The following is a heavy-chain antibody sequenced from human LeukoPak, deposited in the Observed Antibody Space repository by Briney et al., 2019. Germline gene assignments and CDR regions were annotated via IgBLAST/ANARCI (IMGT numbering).Heavy chain of an antibody. Sequence: SLRLSCTTSGLTFSNFDMPWVPESREKGRDWVSYISPCSYSFSYGSSVRGSFTIYRDNVNSYMFLQLDKPTVAASAVYFCAVGKRRFAPWGQGTLVTVSS. CDR2: ISPCSYSF. CDR3: AVGKRRFAP. V-gene: IGHV3-11*01. CDR1: GLTFSNFD. D-gene: IGHD1-26*01. J-gene: IGHJ5*02.